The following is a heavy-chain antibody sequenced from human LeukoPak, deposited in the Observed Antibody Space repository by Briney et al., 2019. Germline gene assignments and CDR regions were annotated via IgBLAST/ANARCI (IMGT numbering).Heavy chain of an antibody. CDR2: ISYDGDNK. V-gene: IGHV3-30*18. CDR1: GFTFRKYG. Sequence: PGGSLRLSCAASGFTFRKYGMHWVRQAPGKGLEWVALISYDGDNKYYADSVKGRFTISRDNSKDTLYLQMDSLRAEDTAVYYCAKRLWGVTPSTLFDYWGQGTLVTVSS. CDR3: AKRLWGVTPSTLFDY. J-gene: IGHJ4*02. D-gene: IGHD5-18*01.